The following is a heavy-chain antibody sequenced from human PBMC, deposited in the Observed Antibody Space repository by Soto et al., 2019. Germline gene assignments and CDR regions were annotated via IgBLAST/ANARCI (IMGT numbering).Heavy chain of an antibody. V-gene: IGHV1-18*01. J-gene: IGHJ3*02. D-gene: IGHD6-19*01. Sequence: GASVKVSCKASGYTFTSYGISWVRQAPGHGLEWMGWISAHNGNTNYAQKLQGRVTMTTDTSTSTAYMEVRRLRSDDTAVYYCARITVSSGWSYAFDIWGKGPMVTV. CDR2: ISAHNGNT. CDR1: GYTFTSYG. CDR3: ARITVSSGWSYAFDI.